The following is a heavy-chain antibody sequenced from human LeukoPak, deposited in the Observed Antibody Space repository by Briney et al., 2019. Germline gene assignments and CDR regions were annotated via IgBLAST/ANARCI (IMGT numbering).Heavy chain of an antibody. CDR1: GYTFTSFD. D-gene: IGHD6-19*01. CDR2: MNPNSGNT. CDR3: ATTYCIAVAGMESN. J-gene: IGHJ4*02. V-gene: IGHV1-8*01. Sequence: ASVKVSCKASGYTFTSFDINWVRQATGQGLEWMGWMNPNSGNTGYAQKFQGRVTMTRNTSISTAYMELSSLRSEDTAVYYCATTYCIAVAGMESNWGQGTLVTVSS.